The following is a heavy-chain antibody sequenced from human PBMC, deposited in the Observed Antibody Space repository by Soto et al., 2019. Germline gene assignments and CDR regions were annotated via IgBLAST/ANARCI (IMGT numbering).Heavy chain of an antibody. CDR2: IMGSGGST. CDR3: ARGRPYSMDV. V-gene: IGHV3-23*01. J-gene: IGHJ6*02. Sequence: PGGSLRLSCAASGFTFSSYAMSWVRQAPGKGLEWVSAIMGSGGSTYYADSVKGRFTISRDNSKNTLYLQMSSLRVEDTAVYYCARGRPYSMDVWGQGTTVTVSS. CDR1: GFTFSSYA.